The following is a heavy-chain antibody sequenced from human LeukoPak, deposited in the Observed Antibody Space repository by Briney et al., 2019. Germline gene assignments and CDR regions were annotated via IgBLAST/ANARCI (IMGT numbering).Heavy chain of an antibody. J-gene: IGHJ4*02. V-gene: IGHV3-21*01. Sequence: VGSLRLSCAASGFTFSSYSMNWVRQAPGKGLEWVSSISSSSSYIYYADSVKGRFTTSRDNAKNSLYLQMNSLRAEDTAVYYCARTQGVIAVAGLGFDYWGQGTLVTVSS. D-gene: IGHD6-19*01. CDR2: ISSSSSYI. CDR3: ARTQGVIAVAGLGFDY. CDR1: GFTFSSYS.